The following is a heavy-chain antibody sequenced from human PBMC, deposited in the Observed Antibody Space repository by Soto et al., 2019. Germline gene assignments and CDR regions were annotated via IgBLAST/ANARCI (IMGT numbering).Heavy chain of an antibody. CDR1: GSTFTRYS. CDR2: ISSTTHYI. V-gene: IGHV3-21*06. CDR3: ARESEDLTSNFDY. J-gene: IGHJ4*02. Sequence: PGGSLRLSCAASGSTFTRYSMNWVRQSPGKGLEWVSSISSTTHYIYYADSMRGRFTISRDNAKNAVYLEMNSLRAEDTAVYYCARESEDLTSNFDYWGQGTLVTVSS.